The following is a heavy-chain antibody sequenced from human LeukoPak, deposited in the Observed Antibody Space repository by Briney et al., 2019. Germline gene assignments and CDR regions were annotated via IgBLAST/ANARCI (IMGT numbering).Heavy chain of an antibody. CDR2: CGTDGDT. V-gene: IGHV3-23*01. CDR3: AKKTPGNYAYDQ. CDR1: GFTFSSSA. J-gene: IGHJ4*02. Sequence: GGSLRLSCAASGFTFSSSAMNWVRQAPGKGLEWVSACGTDGDTYYADSVKGRFTISRDNSKNTLYLQMTSLRAEDTAVYYCAKKTPGNYAYDQWGQGILVTVSP. D-gene: IGHD3-22*01.